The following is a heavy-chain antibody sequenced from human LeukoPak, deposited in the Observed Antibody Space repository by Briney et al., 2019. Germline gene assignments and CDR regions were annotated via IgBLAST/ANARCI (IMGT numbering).Heavy chain of an antibody. CDR2: ISSSSTSM. J-gene: IGHJ4*02. CDR1: GFTFSSYS. V-gene: IGHV3-21*01. Sequence: PGGSLRLSCAASGFTFSSYSMNWVRQAPGKGLEWVSYISSSSTSMYYADSVKGRFTISRDNAKNSLYLQMNSLRAEDTAVYYCARERGNPYYYDSSGPDYWGQGTLVTVSS. D-gene: IGHD3-22*01. CDR3: ARERGNPYYYDSSGPDY.